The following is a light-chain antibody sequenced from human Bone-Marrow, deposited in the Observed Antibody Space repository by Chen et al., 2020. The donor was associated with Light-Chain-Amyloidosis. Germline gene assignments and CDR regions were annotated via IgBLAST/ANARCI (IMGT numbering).Light chain of an antibody. J-gene: IGKJ4*01. CDR2: GSS. CDR1: HTISSNY. Sequence: EIVLTHSPGTLSLSPGEGANLSCRASHTISSNYLTWYQQKFGQAPRLLIYGSSSRATGIPDRFTGSGSGTDFTLTINRLEPEDFAMYYCQQYGTSPLTFGGGTKVEIK. V-gene: IGKV3-20*01. CDR3: QQYGTSPLT.